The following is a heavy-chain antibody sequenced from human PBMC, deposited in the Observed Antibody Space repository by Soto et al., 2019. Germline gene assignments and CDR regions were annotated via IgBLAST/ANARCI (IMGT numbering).Heavy chain of an antibody. CDR3: ARVVWYSSIPWDY. Sequence: QLQLQESGPGLVKPSETLSLTCTVSGGSISSSSYYWGWIRQPPGKGLEWIGSIYYSGSTYYNPSLKSRVTISVDTSNNQSSLKLSSVTAADTAVYYCARVVWYSSIPWDYWGQGTLVTVSS. CDR2: IYYSGST. CDR1: GGSISSSSYY. J-gene: IGHJ4*02. D-gene: IGHD6-13*01. V-gene: IGHV4-39*01.